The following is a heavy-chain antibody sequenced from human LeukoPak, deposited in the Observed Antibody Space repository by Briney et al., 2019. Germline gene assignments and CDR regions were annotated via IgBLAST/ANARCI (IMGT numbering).Heavy chain of an antibody. V-gene: IGHV3-23*01. Sequence: PGGSLRLSCAASGFTFSNYAVTWVRQAPGKGLEWVSAISGTGANAYYADSVKGRFIISRDNAKNSVYLQMNSLRVEDTAVYYCAPMVRWLDTYNWFDPWGQGTLVTVSS. D-gene: IGHD4/OR15-4a*01. CDR1: GFTFSNYA. CDR3: APMVRWLDTYNWFDP. CDR2: ISGTGANA. J-gene: IGHJ5*02.